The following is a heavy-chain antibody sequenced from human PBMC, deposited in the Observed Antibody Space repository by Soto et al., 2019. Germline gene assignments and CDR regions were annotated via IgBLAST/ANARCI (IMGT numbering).Heavy chain of an antibody. V-gene: IGHV4-4*07. J-gene: IGHJ4*02. D-gene: IGHD6-6*01. CDR1: GGSISHYY. CDR2: IYTSGST. Sequence: SETLSLACTVSGGSISHYYWNWIRQPAGKGLEWIGRIYTSGSTNYNPSLKSRVTMSVDTSKNQFSLKVRSVTAADTAVYYCAGSVPYSSSSFHYWGQGALVTVSS. CDR3: AGSVPYSSSSFHY.